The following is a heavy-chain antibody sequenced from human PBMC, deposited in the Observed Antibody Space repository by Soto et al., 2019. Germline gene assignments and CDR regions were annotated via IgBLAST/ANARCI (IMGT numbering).Heavy chain of an antibody. D-gene: IGHD6-13*01. CDR2: INAGNGNT. Sequence: GASVKVSCKASGYTFTSYAMHWVRQAPGQRLEWMGWINAGNGNTKYSQKFQGRVTITRDTSASTAYMELSSLRSEDTAVYYCARDPDVAAAGTGYFDYWGQGTLVTVSS. CDR1: GYTFTSYA. J-gene: IGHJ4*02. CDR3: ARDPDVAAAGTGYFDY. V-gene: IGHV1-3*01.